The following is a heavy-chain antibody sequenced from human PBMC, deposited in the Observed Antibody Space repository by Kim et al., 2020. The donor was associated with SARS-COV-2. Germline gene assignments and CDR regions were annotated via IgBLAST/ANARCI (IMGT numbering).Heavy chain of an antibody. J-gene: IGHJ4*02. Sequence: KFKGRGTMTRNTSLSTAYMELSSLRSEDTAMYYCARGPVWTGYYYYFDYWGQGTLVTVSS. CDR3: ARGPVWTGYYYYFDY. D-gene: IGHD3-3*01. V-gene: IGHV1-8*01.